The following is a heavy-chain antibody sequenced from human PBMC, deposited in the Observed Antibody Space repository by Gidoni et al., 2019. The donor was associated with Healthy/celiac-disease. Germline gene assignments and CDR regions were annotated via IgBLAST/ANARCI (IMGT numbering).Heavy chain of an antibody. CDR1: GFTFSDYY. J-gene: IGHJ3*02. CDR3: ARGELRALGAFDI. V-gene: IGHV3-11*06. D-gene: IGHD1-26*01. Sequence: QVQLVESGGGLVKPGGSLRLSCAASGFTFSDYYMSWIRQAPGKGLEWVSYISSISSYTNYADSVKGRFTISRDNAKNSLYLQMNSLRAEDTAVYYCARGELRALGAFDIWGQGTMVTVSS. CDR2: ISSISSYT.